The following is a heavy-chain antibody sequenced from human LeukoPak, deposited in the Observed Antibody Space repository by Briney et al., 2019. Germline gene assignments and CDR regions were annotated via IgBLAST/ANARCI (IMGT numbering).Heavy chain of an antibody. Sequence: GGPLRLSCAPSGFIFSSYDMHWGRQAPGKGLEWVAFIRYDGSSKYYADSVKGRFTISRDDSMDTVWLQMNSLRPEDTAVYYCARDQRAWNYGNAFDIWGQGTMVTVSS. V-gene: IGHV3-30*02. J-gene: IGHJ3*02. CDR3: ARDQRAWNYGNAFDI. CDR2: IRYDGSSK. CDR1: GFIFSSYD. D-gene: IGHD1-7*01.